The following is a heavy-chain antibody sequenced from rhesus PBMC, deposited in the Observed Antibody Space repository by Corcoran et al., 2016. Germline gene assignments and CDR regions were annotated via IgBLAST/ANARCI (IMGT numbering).Heavy chain of an antibody. V-gene: IGHV4-127*01. J-gene: IGHJ5-1*01. D-gene: IGHD3-16*01. Sequence: QVQLQESGPGLVKPTETLSLTCAVPGYPISSGYGWSWLRPPPGKGRGGCGCIGGSSGSTNYHPSLKSRVTISKDTSKNQFSLKLSSVTAADTAVYYCAREQGYYYRFDVWGAGVLVTVSS. CDR2: IGGSSGST. CDR1: GYPISSGYG. CDR3: AREQGYYYRFDV.